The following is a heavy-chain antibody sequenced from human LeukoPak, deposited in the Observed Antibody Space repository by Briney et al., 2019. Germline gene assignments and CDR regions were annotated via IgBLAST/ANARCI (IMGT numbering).Heavy chain of an antibody. CDR2: IYYSGGT. V-gene: IGHV4-59*08. CDR3: ARHTAYRAAFDI. D-gene: IGHD1-14*01. Sequence: PSETLSLTCTVSGGSINTYYWSWIRQPPGEGLEWIGYIYYSGGTNYNPSLKSRVTISVDTSKNQFSLRLNSVTAADTAVYYCARHTAYRAAFDIWGQGTLVTVSS. CDR1: GGSINTYY. J-gene: IGHJ3*02.